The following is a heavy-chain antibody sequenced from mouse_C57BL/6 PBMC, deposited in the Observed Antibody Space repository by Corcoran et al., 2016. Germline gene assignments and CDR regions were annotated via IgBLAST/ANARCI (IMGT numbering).Heavy chain of an antibody. CDR3: ARLDNYGGAMDY. D-gene: IGHD1-1*01. V-gene: IGHV9-3*01. CDR2: INTYSGVP. J-gene: IGHJ4*01. CDR1: GYNFTTYG. Sequence: QIQLVQSGPELKKPGETVKISCKASGYNFTTYGMSWVKQAPGKGLKWMGWINTYSGVPTYADDFKGRFAFSLETSASTAYLQINNLKNEDTATYFCARLDNYGGAMDYWGQGTSVTVSS.